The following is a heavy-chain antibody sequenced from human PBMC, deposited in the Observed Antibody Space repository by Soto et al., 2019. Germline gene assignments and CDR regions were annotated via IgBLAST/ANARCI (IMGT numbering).Heavy chain of an antibody. D-gene: IGHD2-2*01. V-gene: IGHV1-69*01. Sequence: QVQLVQSGAEVKKPGSSVKVSCTASGGAFSSYAISWVRQAPGRGLEWMGGIIPSIGTPNYAQKFQGRVTITADESTRTAYMELSSLTSDDTAVYFCASFCTSPSCVIDFYDTMDVWGQGTTVTVSS. CDR1: GGAFSSYA. CDR3: ASFCTSPSCVIDFYDTMDV. CDR2: IIPSIGTP. J-gene: IGHJ6*02.